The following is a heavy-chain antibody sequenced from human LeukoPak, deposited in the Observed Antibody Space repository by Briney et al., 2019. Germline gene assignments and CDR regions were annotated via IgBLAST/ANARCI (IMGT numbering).Heavy chain of an antibody. Sequence: GGSLRLSCAASGFTFSTYCMHWVRQAPGKGLVWVSRINTDGSSGSYADTVKGRFTISRDNAKNTLYLQMNSLRAEDTAIYYCARAPAGPWYFDLXXXGXLXXVSS. V-gene: IGHV3-74*01. CDR2: INTDGSSG. J-gene: IGHJ2*01. CDR1: GFTFSTYC. CDR3: ARAPAGPWYFDL.